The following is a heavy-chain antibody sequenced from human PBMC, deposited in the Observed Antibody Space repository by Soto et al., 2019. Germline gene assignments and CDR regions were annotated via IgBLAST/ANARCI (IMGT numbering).Heavy chain of an antibody. CDR2: VSYDGSNK. CDR1: GFTFVAYG. D-gene: IGHD4-17*01. J-gene: IGHJ6*02. V-gene: IGHV3-30*03. Sequence: QVQLVESGGGVVQPGRSLRLSCAASGFTFVAYGMHWVRQGPGNGLEWVSTVSYDGSNKYYADSVKGRFTISRDNSENTLYLQMDSLRPEDTAVYYCARDWETYGDYDWYYYGMDVWGQGTTVTVSS. CDR3: ARDWETYGDYDWYYYGMDV.